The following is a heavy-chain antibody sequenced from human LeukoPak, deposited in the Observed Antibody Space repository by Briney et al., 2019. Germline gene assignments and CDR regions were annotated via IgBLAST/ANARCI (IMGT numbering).Heavy chain of an antibody. D-gene: IGHD6-6*01. Sequence: PGGSLRLSCAASGVTFSSYAMSWVRQAPGKGLEWVSAISGSGGSTYYADSVKGRFTISRDNSKNTLYMQMNSLSAEDTAVYYCAKGSQIAARRNYNWFDPWGQGTLVTVSS. CDR2: ISGSGGST. J-gene: IGHJ5*02. V-gene: IGHV3-23*01. CDR3: AKGSQIAARRNYNWFDP. CDR1: GVTFSSYA.